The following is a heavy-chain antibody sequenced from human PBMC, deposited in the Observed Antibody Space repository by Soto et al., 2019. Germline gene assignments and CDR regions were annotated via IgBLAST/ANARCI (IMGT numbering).Heavy chain of an antibody. CDR3: ARGARLDYYYYYGMDV. CDR2: INHSGST. D-gene: IGHD6-6*01. V-gene: IGHV4-34*01. J-gene: IGHJ6*02. Sequence: SETLSLTCAVYGGSFSGYYWSWIRQPPGKGLEWIGEINHSGSTNYNPSLKSRVTISVDTSKNQFSLKLSSVTAADTAVYYCARGARLDYYYYYGMDVWGQGTTVTSP. CDR1: GGSFSGYY.